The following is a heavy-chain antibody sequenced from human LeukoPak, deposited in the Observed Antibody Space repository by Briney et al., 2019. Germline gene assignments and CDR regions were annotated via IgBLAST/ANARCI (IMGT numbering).Heavy chain of an antibody. J-gene: IGHJ3*02. CDR2: IYTSGST. CDR1: GGSISSYY. CDR3: ARAPYYYDSSGYYKAFDI. D-gene: IGHD3-22*01. Sequence: SETLSLTCTVSGGSISSYYWSWVRQPAGKGLEWIGRIYTSGSTNYNPSLKSRVTMSVDTSKNQFSLKLSSVTAADTAVYYCARAPYYYDSSGYYKAFDIWGQGTMVTVSS. V-gene: IGHV4-4*07.